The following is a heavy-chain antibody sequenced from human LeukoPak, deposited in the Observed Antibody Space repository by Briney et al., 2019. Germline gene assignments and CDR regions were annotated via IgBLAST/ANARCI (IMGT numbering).Heavy chain of an antibody. D-gene: IGHD3-22*01. V-gene: IGHV4-59*01. Sequence: SETLSLTCTVSGDSISSYYWNWIRQPPGKGLEWIGYIYYSGSTNYNPFLKSRVTISVDTSKNQFSLKLSSVTAADTAVYYCARARSSGYSFDYWGQGTLVTVSS. CDR2: IYYSGST. CDR1: GDSISSYY. CDR3: ARARSSGYSFDY. J-gene: IGHJ4*02.